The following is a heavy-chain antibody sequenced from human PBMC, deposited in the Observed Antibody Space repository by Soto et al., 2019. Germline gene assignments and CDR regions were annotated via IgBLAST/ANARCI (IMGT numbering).Heavy chain of an antibody. CDR1: GGSFSGYY. D-gene: IGHD6-13*01. Sequence: QVQLRQWGAGLLKPSETLSLTCAVYGGSFSGYYWSWIRQPPGKGLEWIGEINHSGSTNYNPSLKSRVTISVDTSKNQFSLKLSSVTAADTAVYYCARGSETCIAAAGTTCYAFDIWGQGTMVTVSS. CDR3: ARGSETCIAAAGTTCYAFDI. V-gene: IGHV4-34*01. J-gene: IGHJ3*02. CDR2: INHSGST.